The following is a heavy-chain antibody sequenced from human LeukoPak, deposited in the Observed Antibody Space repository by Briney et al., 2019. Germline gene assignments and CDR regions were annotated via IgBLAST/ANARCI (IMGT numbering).Heavy chain of an antibody. V-gene: IGHV3-7*04. CDR1: GFPHSNFW. Sequence: GGSVRLSCAVSGFPHSNFWMSWLRQAPGRGLEGVANIHPEGNEKYHVESVNGLFTISRDNAKNSLFLQMNGLRVEDTAVYYCARGDAFSGDHWGQGTLVTVSS. CDR3: ARGDAFSGDH. J-gene: IGHJ4*02. CDR2: IHPEGNEK.